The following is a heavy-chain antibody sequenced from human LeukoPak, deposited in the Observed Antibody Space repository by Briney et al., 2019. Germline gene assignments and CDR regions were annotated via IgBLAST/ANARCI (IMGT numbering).Heavy chain of an antibody. V-gene: IGHV1-69*06. J-gene: IGHJ3*02. Sequence: SVKVSCKASGGTFSSYDISWVRQAPGQGLEWMGGIIPIFGTANYAQKFQGRVTITADKSTSTAYMELSSLRSEDTAVYYCAREPYSGSYSDAFDIWGRGTMVTVSS. CDR1: GGTFSSYD. CDR3: AREPYSGSYSDAFDI. D-gene: IGHD1-26*01. CDR2: IIPIFGTA.